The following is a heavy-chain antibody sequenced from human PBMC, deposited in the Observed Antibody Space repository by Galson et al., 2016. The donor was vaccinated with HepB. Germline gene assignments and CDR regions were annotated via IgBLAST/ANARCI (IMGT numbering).Heavy chain of an antibody. Sequence: SLRLSCAASGFAASDYAMSWFRPTPGKGLEWVSSVSGSGRSTYYADSVKGQFTVSRDTSKTTLYLQMNRLPVEDTAVYYCVRPTSSTWYTFEYWGQGTLVSVSS. V-gene: IGHV3-23*01. CDR2: VSGSGRST. J-gene: IGHJ4*02. CDR1: GFAASDYA. D-gene: IGHD6-13*01. CDR3: VRPTSSTWYTFEY.